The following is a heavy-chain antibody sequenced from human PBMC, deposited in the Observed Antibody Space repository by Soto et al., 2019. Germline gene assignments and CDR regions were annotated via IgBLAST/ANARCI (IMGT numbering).Heavy chain of an antibody. CDR1: EFTLDDYA. V-gene: IGHV3-9*01. Sequence: PGGSLRLSYTAPEFTLDDYAMHWVQQAPGKGLEWSAGMSWNSGSIGYADSVKCRFTITRDNPKNSLYLQINNLKAEETALYYCARDICSGEGVGDGMDVWGQGTTVTVSS. CDR3: ARDICSGEGVGDGMDV. D-gene: IGHD6-19*01. CDR2: MSWNSGSI. J-gene: IGHJ6*02.